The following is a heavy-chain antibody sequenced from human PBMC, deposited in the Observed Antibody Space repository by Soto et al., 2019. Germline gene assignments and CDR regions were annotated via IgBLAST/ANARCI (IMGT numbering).Heavy chain of an antibody. V-gene: IGHV4-31*03. Sequence: QVQLQESGPGLVKPSQTLSLTCTVSGGSISSGGYYWSWIRQHPGKGLEWNGYIYYSGSTYYNPSLKSRVTISVDTSKNQFSLKLSSVTAADTAVYYCARGIVVVAATSNWFDPWGQGTLVTVSS. CDR2: IYYSGST. D-gene: IGHD2-15*01. CDR1: GGSISSGGYY. J-gene: IGHJ5*02. CDR3: ARGIVVVAATSNWFDP.